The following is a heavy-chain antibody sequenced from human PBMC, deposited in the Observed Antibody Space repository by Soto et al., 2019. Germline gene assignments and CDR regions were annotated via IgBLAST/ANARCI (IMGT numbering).Heavy chain of an antibody. D-gene: IGHD2-2*01. CDR2: MRAKAFGGTT. Sequence: PGGSLRLSCKGSGFTFRYYAISWVRQAPGKGLQWVGFMRAKAFGGTTEYATFVKGRFTISRDDSKSVAYLQMNSLETEDTAVYYCTREGAYTSPPYYYFYAMDVWGQGTRVTVSS. V-gene: IGHV3-49*04. J-gene: IGHJ6*01. CDR1: GFTFRYYA. CDR3: TREGAYTSPPYYYFYAMDV.